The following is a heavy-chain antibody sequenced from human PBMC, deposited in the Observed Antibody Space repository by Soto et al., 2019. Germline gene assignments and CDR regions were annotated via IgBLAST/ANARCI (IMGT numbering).Heavy chain of an antibody. CDR3: TTDSYITSIIVRFDY. Sequence: PGGSLRLSCAASGFTFSNAWINWVRQTPGKGLEWVGRVKSKTDGGTTDFAAPVKGRFAISRDDSKNMVYLEMNSLKTEDKAIYYCTTDSYITSIIVRFDYWGHGTLVTVSS. D-gene: IGHD3-22*01. J-gene: IGHJ4*01. V-gene: IGHV3-15*07. CDR2: VKSKTDGGTT. CDR1: GFTFSNAW.